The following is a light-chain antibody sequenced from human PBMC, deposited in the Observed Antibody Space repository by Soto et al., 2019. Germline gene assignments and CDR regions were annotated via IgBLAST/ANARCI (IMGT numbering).Light chain of an antibody. J-gene: IGLJ2*01. V-gene: IGLV2-8*01. CDR2: EVS. CDR3: NSYAASKTVL. Sequence: QSVLTQPPSASGSPGQSVTISCTGTSSDIGGYNYVSWYQQHPGKAPKLIIYEVSERPSGVPDRFSGSKSGNTASLTVSGLQAEDEADYYCNSYAASKTVLFGGGTQLTVL. CDR1: SSDIGGYNY.